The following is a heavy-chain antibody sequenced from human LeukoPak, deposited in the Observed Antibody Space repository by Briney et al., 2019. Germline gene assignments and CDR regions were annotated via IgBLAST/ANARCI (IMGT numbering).Heavy chain of an antibody. CDR1: GGSISNYY. CDR3: ARRGNFDY. D-gene: IGHD3-10*01. CDR2: SHYTGNT. Sequence: PSGTLSLTCAVSGGSISNYYWSWIRQPPGKGLEWIGCSHYTGNTNHNPSLKSRVTISVDTSKNQFSLRLSSVTAADTAVYYCARRGNFDYWGQGTLVTVSS. V-gene: IGHV4-59*12. J-gene: IGHJ4*02.